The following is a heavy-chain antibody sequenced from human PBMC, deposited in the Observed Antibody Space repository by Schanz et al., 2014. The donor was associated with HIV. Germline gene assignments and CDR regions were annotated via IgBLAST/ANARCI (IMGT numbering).Heavy chain of an antibody. Sequence: QVQLVQSGAEVKKPGASVKVSCKASGYTFSNFDINWVRQATGQGLEWMGWMNPKSGNTGYAQKFQGRVTMTRNTSITTAYMELTSLRPEDTAVYYCARRRGWGSYRYFPYGLDVWGQGTTVTVSS. CDR1: GYTFSNFD. J-gene: IGHJ6*02. CDR3: ARRRGWGSYRYFPYGLDV. V-gene: IGHV1-8*01. CDR2: MNPKSGNT. D-gene: IGHD3-16*02.